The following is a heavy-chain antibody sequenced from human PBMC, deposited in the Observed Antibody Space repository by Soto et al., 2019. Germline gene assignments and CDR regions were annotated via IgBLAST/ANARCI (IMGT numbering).Heavy chain of an antibody. Sequence: QVQLVQSGAEVKKPGSSVKVSCKASGGTFSSYTISWVRQAPGQGLEWMGRIIPILGIANYAQKFQGRVTITADKSTSTAYMELSSLRSEDTAVYYCAREGGYCSSTSCYAEVFGRWFDPWGQGTLVTVSS. CDR1: GGTFSSYT. D-gene: IGHD2-2*01. CDR2: IIPILGIA. V-gene: IGHV1-69*08. J-gene: IGHJ5*02. CDR3: AREGGYCSSTSCYAEVFGRWFDP.